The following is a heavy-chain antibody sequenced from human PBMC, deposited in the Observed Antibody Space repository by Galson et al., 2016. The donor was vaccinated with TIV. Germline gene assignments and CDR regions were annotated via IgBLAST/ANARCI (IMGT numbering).Heavy chain of an antibody. J-gene: IGHJ6*02. CDR1: GYSIASGYF. Sequence: SETLSLTCTVSGYSIASGYFWGWIRQPPGKGLEWLGNMHESGSSYYNPSLKSRLTISVDTSKNQFSLKLRSVTAADSAAYYCARDCTSTTCRIYYYGMDVWGQGTTVTVSS. CDR3: ARDCTSTTCRIYYYGMDV. CDR2: MHESGSS. D-gene: IGHD2-2*01. V-gene: IGHV4-38-2*02.